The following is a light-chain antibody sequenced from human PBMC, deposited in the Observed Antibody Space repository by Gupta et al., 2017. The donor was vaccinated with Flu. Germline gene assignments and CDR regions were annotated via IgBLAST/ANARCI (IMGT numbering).Light chain of an antibody. CDR1: QSLLDSLGYTQ. Sequence: CRSSQSLLDSLGYTQLNGYLQKPGQSPHLLIYLSSKRASGVPDRFSGSGSGTDFTLTISSVEAEDVGIYYCMQSLHSPQFSFGGGTKVEI. CDR3: MQSLHSPQFS. J-gene: IGKJ4*01. CDR2: LSS. V-gene: IGKV2-28*01.